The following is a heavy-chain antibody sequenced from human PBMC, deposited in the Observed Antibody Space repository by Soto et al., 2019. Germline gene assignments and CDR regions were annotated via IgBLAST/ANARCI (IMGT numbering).Heavy chain of an antibody. D-gene: IGHD6-19*01. V-gene: IGHV3-48*02. CDR2: ISTSGATR. J-gene: IGHJ4*02. CDR3: ARFFGSGFDY. Sequence: EVQLVESGGGLVQPGGSLRLSCVASGFRFSTDSMNWVRQAPGKGLEWVAHISTSGATRYYADSVKGRFTISRDNAKTSLYLQMDSLRYEDTAVYYCARFFGSGFDYWGQGTLVTVSS. CDR1: GFRFSTDS.